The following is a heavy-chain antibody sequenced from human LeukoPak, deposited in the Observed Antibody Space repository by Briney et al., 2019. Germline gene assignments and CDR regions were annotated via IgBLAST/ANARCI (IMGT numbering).Heavy chain of an antibody. Sequence: GGSLRLSCSTSGFTFNKSDMQWVRQAPGKGLEYVSAISSNGGSTDYAESVKGRFTISRDNSKNNLYLQVTGLRTDDTAVYYCVKDPSGGPFYDFWSARSPYYGLDVWGQGTTVTVSS. D-gene: IGHD3-3*01. J-gene: IGHJ6*02. CDR2: ISSNGGST. CDR3: VKDPSGGPFYDFWSARSPYYGLDV. CDR1: GFTFNKSD. V-gene: IGHV3-64D*08.